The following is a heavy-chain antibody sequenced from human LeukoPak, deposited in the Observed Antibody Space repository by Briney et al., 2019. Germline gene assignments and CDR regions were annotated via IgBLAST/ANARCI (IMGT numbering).Heavy chain of an antibody. CDR3: AFELEVDIVATFEWARDNY. D-gene: IGHD5-12*01. J-gene: IGHJ4*02. CDR2: ISGSGGST. Sequence: PGGSLRLSCAASGFTFSSYAMSWVLQAPGKGLEWVSAISGSGGSTYYADSVKGRFTISRDNSKNTLYLQMNSLRAEDTAVYYCAFELEVDIVATFEWARDNYWGQGTLVTVSS. CDR1: GFTFSSYA. V-gene: IGHV3-23*01.